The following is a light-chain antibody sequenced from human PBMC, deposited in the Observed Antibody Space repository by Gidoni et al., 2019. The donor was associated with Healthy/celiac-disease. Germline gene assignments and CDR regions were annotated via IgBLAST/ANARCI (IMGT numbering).Light chain of an antibody. CDR2: AAS. Sequence: DIQMTQSPSSLSASGGDRVTITCRASQSISSYLNWYQQKPGKAPKLLIYAASSLQSGVPSSFSGSGSGTDFTLTISSLQPEDFATYYCQQSYSTPWTFGQGTKLEIK. J-gene: IGKJ1*01. CDR1: QSISSY. V-gene: IGKV1-39*01. CDR3: QQSYSTPWT.